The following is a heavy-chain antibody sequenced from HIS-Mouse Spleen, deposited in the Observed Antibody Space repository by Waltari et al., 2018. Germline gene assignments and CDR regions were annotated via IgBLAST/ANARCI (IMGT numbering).Heavy chain of an antibody. Sequence: QLQLQESGPGLVKPSETLSLTCTVSGGSISSSSYYWGWIRQPPGKGLEWLGSIYYSGSTYSNPSLKRRVTISVDTSKNQFSLKLSSVTAADTAVYYCAREIPYSSSWYDWYFDLWGRGTLVTVSS. CDR2: IYYSGST. CDR1: GGSISSSSYY. V-gene: IGHV4-39*07. D-gene: IGHD6-13*01. J-gene: IGHJ2*01. CDR3: AREIPYSSSWYDWYFDL.